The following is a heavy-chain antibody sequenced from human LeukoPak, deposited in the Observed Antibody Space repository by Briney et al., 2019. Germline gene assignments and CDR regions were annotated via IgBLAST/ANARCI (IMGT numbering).Heavy chain of an antibody. CDR3: ARRDSSSWYEDAFDI. CDR2: ISYDGSNK. D-gene: IGHD6-13*01. CDR1: GFTFSSYA. V-gene: IGHV3-30-3*01. J-gene: IGHJ3*02. Sequence: PGGSLRHSCAASGFTFSSYAMHWVRQAPGKGLEWVAVISYDGSNKYYADSVKGRFTISRDNSKNTLYLQMNSLRAEDTAVYYCARRDSSSWYEDAFDIWGQGTMVTVSS.